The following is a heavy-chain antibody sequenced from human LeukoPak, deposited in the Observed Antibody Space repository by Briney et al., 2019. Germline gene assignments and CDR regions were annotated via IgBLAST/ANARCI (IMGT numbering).Heavy chain of an antibody. D-gene: IGHD3-10*01. CDR2: ISWNSGSI. Sequence: GRSLRLSCAASGFTFDDYAMHWVRQAPGKGLEWVSGISWNSGSIGYADSVKGRFTISRGNAKNSLYLQMNSLRAEDTALYYCAKGKRYYYGSGSWLNWGQGTLVTVSS. CDR3: AKGKRYYYGSGSWLN. J-gene: IGHJ4*02. V-gene: IGHV3-9*01. CDR1: GFTFDDYA.